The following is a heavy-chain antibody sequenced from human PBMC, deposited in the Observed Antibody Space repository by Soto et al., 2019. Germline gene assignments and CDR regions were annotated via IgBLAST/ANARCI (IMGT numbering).Heavy chain of an antibody. D-gene: IGHD1-26*01. J-gene: IGHJ6*02. CDR3: AKGGAIVAAGTRVYLYNAMDV. CDR1: GYTFTGYY. CDR2: INPNSGDT. V-gene: IGHV1-2*02. Sequence: ASVKVSCKASGYTFTGYYVHWVRQAPGQGLEWMGWINPNSGDTYLAQRFQGRVTMSRGTSIGTAYMELRGLTSDDTAEYYCAKGGAIVAAGTRVYLYNAMDVWGQGTTVTVSS.